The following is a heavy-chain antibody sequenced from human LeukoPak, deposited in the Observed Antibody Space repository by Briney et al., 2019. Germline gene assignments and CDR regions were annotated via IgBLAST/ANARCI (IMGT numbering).Heavy chain of an antibody. V-gene: IGHV3-23*01. CDR2: ISGSGGSK. J-gene: IGHJ4*02. Sequence: GGSLRLSSAASGFTFSSYAMSWVRQAPGKGLGWGSAISGSGGSKYYADSVKGRFTISRDNSKNTLYLQMNSLRAEDTAVYYCAKDRTPNWKLLRSLRQAAVFDYWGQGTLVTVSS. D-gene: IGHD1-26*01. CDR3: AKDRTPNWKLLRSLRQAAVFDY. CDR1: GFTFSSYA.